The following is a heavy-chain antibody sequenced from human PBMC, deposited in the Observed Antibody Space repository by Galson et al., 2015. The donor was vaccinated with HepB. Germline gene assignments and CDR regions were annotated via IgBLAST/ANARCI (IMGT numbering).Heavy chain of an antibody. D-gene: IGHD3-10*01. V-gene: IGHV3-33*01. CDR3: AREKVVRGVKAFDFYYYGLDV. Sequence: SLRLSCAASGFSFRSYGMHWVRQAPGKGLEWVAVIWSDGSNKDYADSVKGRFTISRDNSKNILNLQMNSLRVEDTAVYYCAREKVVRGVKAFDFYYYGLDVWGQGTTVTVSS. J-gene: IGHJ6*02. CDR1: GFSFRSYG. CDR2: IWSDGSNK.